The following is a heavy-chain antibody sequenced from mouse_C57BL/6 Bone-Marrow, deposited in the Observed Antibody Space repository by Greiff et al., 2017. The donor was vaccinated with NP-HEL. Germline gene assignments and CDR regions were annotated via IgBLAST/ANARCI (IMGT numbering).Heavy chain of an antibody. D-gene: IGHD2-2*01. J-gene: IGHJ1*03. CDR2: INPSNGGT. CDR1: GYTFTSYW. CDR3: AREGIMVTTDWYFDV. Sequence: VQLQQPGTELVKPGASVKLSCKASGYTFTSYWMHWVKQRPGQGLEWIGNINPSNGGTNYNEKFKSKATLTVDKSSSTAYMQLSSLTSEDSAVYYCAREGIMVTTDWYFDVWGTGTTVTVSS. V-gene: IGHV1-53*01.